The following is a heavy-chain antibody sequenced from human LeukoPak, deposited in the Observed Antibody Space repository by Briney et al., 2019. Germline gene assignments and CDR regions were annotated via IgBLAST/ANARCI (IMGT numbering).Heavy chain of an antibody. CDR1: GGTFSNHA. CDR3: ARHSGHSSWYYGLDV. D-gene: IGHD6-13*01. J-gene: IGHJ6*02. Sequence: SVNVSCKASGGTFSNHAFSWVRQAPGQGLEWMGGIIPIDDSTNYVQKFQDRVMITADEATNIIYMELGSLKSEDTAEYYCARHSGHSSWYYGLDVWGQGTTVIVSS. CDR2: IIPIDDST. V-gene: IGHV1-69*13.